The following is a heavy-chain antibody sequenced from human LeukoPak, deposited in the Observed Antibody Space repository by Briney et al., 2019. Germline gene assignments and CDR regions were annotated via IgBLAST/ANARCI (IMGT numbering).Heavy chain of an antibody. Sequence: PGGSLRLSCAASGFTFNSYSMNWVRHAPGKGLEWVSSISSSSSYIYYADSVKGRFTISRDNAKNSLYLQMTSLRAEDTAVYYCATRRGYCSGGSCPNWFDLWGQGTMVTVSS. CDR2: ISSSSSYI. J-gene: IGHJ5*02. CDR3: ATRRGYCSGGSCPNWFDL. CDR1: GFTFNSYS. D-gene: IGHD2-15*01. V-gene: IGHV3-21*01.